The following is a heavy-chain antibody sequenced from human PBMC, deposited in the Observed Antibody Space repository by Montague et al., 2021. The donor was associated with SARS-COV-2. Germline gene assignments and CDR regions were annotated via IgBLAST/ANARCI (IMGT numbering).Heavy chain of an antibody. Sequence: SLRLSCAASGLTVNSNYMSWVRQAPGKGLEWVSVIYSGGSTYYADSVKGRFTISRDNSKNTLYLQMNSLRAEDTAVYYCAREGCSSTSCSMVFDYWGQGTLVTVSS. CDR2: IYSGGST. CDR1: GLTVNSNY. D-gene: IGHD2-2*01. V-gene: IGHV3-66*01. CDR3: AREGCSSTSCSMVFDY. J-gene: IGHJ4*02.